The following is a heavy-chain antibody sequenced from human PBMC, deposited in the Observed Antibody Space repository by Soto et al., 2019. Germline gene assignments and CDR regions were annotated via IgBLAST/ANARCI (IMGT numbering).Heavy chain of an antibody. CDR2: IYHSGST. Sequence: SETLSLTCAVSGGSISSGGYSWSWIRQPPXKGLEWIGYIYHSGSTYYNPSLKSRVTISVDRSKNQFSLKLSSVTAADTAVYYCARVGYYGSGSYYNTRFDPWGQGTLVTVSS. CDR1: GGSISSGGYS. CDR3: ARVGYYGSGSYYNTRFDP. V-gene: IGHV4-30-2*01. D-gene: IGHD3-10*01. J-gene: IGHJ5*02.